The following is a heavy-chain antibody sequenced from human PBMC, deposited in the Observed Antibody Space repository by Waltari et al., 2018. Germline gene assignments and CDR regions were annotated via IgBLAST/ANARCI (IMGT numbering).Heavy chain of an antibody. CDR3: TTLDAPWGG. CDR1: GFRFTPAW. J-gene: IGHJ4*01. CDR2: IKSQNDGATT. V-gene: IGHV3-15*01. Sequence: EVQMVESGGGSIKPGDSLSLSCVASGFRFTPAWLTWVRPAPGKGLEWVGRIKSQNDGATTDFAASVRGRFSISRDDSQNMVFLQMNSLRTEDTAVYYCTTLDAPWGGWGHGTLVTVSS. D-gene: IGHD7-27*01.